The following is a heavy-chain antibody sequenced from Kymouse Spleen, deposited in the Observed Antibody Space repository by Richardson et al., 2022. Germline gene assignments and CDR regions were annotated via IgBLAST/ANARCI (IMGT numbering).Heavy chain of an antibody. CDR3: ASLVGADAFDI. J-gene: IGHJ3*02. D-gene: IGHD1-26*01. V-gene: IGHV3-33*01. CDR1: GFTFSSYG. CDR2: IWYDGSNK. Sequence: QVQLVESGGGVVQPGRSLRLSCAASGFTFSSYGMHWVRQAPGKGLEWVAVIWYDGSNKYYADSVKGRFTISRDNSKNTLYLQMNSLRAEDTAVYYCASLVGADAFDIWGQGTMVTVSS.